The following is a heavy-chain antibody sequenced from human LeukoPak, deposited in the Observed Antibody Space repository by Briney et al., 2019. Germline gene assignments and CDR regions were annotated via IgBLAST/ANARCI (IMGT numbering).Heavy chain of an antibody. V-gene: IGHV1-8*01. J-gene: IGHJ4*02. CDR1: GYTFTSYD. Sequence: ASVKVSCKASGYTFTSYDINWVRQATGQGLEWMGWMNPNSGNTGYAQKFQGRVTMTRNTSISTAYMELSSLRSDDTAVYYCARENAAGGDSTFDYWGQGTLVTVSS. CDR3: ARENAAGGDSTFDY. CDR2: MNPNSGNT. D-gene: IGHD2-21*02.